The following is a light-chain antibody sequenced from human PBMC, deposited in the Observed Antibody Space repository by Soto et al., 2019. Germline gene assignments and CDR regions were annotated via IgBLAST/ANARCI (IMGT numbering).Light chain of an antibody. CDR3: CSYAGFYSLI. CDR2: DVT. J-gene: IGLJ2*01. CDR1: SSDVGGSYY. V-gene: IGLV2-11*01. Sequence: QSVLTQPRSVSGSPGQSVTFSCTGTSSDVGGSYYVSWYQQHPGKAPRLMIFDVTKRPSGVPNRFSGSKSGNTASLTISGLQAGDEADYYCCSYAGFYSLIFGGGTKLTVL.